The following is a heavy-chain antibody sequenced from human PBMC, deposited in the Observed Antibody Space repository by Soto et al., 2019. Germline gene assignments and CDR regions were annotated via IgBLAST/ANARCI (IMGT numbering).Heavy chain of an antibody. CDR3: VRHGSGIHFDY. J-gene: IGHJ4*02. V-gene: IGHV4-39*01. D-gene: IGHD3-10*01. CDR1: GGSISRTSYY. Sequence: QLQLQESGPGLVKPSETLSLTCTVSGGSISRTSYYWGWVRQPPGKGLEWIGSIYYSGSTYYNPSLKSRVTVSVDTSKNQFSLKLSSVSATETSVYYCVRHGSGIHFDYWGQGTLVTVSS. CDR2: IYYSGST.